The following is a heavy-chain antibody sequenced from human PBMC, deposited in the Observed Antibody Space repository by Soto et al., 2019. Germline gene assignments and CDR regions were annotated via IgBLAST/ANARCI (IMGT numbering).Heavy chain of an antibody. CDR1: GFTFSHYG. CDR2: ILHDGSSE. Sequence: GGSLRLSCAAPGFTFSHYGMHWVRQAPGKGLEWVAHILHDGSSEYYADSVKGRFAISRDNSKNTLFLQMNSLTGDDTAVYYCAKSRDGYSCCFNYGMDVWGQGTTVTVSS. J-gene: IGHJ6*02. CDR3: AKSRDGYSCCFNYGMDV. V-gene: IGHV3-30*18. D-gene: IGHD4-4*01.